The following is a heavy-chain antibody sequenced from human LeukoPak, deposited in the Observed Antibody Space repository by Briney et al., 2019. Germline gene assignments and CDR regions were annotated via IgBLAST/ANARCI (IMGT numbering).Heavy chain of an antibody. CDR3: ARDLFDDLDV. V-gene: IGHV4-34*01. CDR2: INHSGST. D-gene: IGHD3-3*01. CDR1: GGSFSGYY. Sequence: PSETLSLTCAVYGGSFSGYYWSWIRQPPGKGLEWMGEINHSGSTNYNPSLKSRVTISVDTSKNQFSLKLSSVTAADTAVYYCARDLFDDLDVWGKGTTVTVSS. J-gene: IGHJ6*04.